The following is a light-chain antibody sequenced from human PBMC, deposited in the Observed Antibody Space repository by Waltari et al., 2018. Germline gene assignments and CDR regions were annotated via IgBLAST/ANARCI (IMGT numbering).Light chain of an antibody. CDR3: QQYGSSPGT. CDR1: QSVTSSY. J-gene: IGKJ1*01. V-gene: IGKV3-20*01. Sequence: EIVLTQSPGTLSLSPGERANLPGRASQSVTSSYLACYQQKPGQAPRLLIYDASSRATGIPDRCSGTGSGTDFTLTISRLEPEEFVLYYCQQYGSSPGTFGQGTKVEIK. CDR2: DAS.